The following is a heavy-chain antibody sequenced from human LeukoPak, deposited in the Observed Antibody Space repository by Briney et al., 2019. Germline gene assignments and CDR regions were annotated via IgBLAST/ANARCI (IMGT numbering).Heavy chain of an antibody. Sequence: SETLSLTCTVAGGSISSSSYYWGWFRQPPGKGLEWIGSIYYSGSTYYNPSLKSRVTISVDTSKNQFSLELSSVTAADTAVYYCARLLICDMIPNYWGQGTLVTVSS. V-gene: IGHV4-39*01. J-gene: IGHJ4*02. D-gene: IGHD3-22*01. CDR3: ARLLICDMIPNY. CDR2: IYYSGST. CDR1: GGSISSSSYY.